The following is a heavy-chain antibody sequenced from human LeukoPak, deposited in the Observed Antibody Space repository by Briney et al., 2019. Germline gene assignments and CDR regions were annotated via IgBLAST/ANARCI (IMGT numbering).Heavy chain of an antibody. J-gene: IGHJ4*02. V-gene: IGHV4-59*01. Sequence: SETLSPTCTVSGGSISSYYWSWIRQPPGKGLEWIGYIYYSGSTNYNPSLKSRVTISVDTSKNQFSLKLSSVTAADTAVYYCARDGWEEGYFDYWGQGTLVTVSS. CDR1: GGSISSYY. D-gene: IGHD1-26*01. CDR2: IYYSGST. CDR3: ARDGWEEGYFDY.